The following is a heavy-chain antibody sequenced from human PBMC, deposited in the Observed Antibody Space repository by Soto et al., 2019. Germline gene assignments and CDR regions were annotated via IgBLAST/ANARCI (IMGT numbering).Heavy chain of an antibody. J-gene: IGHJ6*02. Sequence: QVQLVQSGTEVKKPGASVKVSCKASGYTFTSYGISWVRQAPGQGLEWMGWISAYNGNTNYAQKLQGRVTMTTDTSTSTAYMELRSLRSDDTAVYYCARGVCSGGSCYSADYYYGMDVWGQGTTVTVSS. CDR1: GYTFTSYG. V-gene: IGHV1-18*01. CDR3: ARGVCSGGSCYSADYYYGMDV. CDR2: ISAYNGNT. D-gene: IGHD2-15*01.